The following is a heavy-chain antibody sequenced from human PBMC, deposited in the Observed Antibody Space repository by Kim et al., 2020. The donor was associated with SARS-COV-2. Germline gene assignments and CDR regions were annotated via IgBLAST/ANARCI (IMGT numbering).Heavy chain of an antibody. Sequence: GWSLRLSCVASGFTFSSSALCWVRQAPGKGLEWVSSISADAGRTDYAGSVEGRFFISRDQSRNTLSLQMNSLRPEDTAVYYCAKGGGGDHGYWGQGTLVTVS. J-gene: IGHJ4*02. CDR1: GFTFSSSA. V-gene: IGHV3-23*01. D-gene: IGHD2-21*01. CDR2: ISADAGRT. CDR3: AKGGGGDHGY.